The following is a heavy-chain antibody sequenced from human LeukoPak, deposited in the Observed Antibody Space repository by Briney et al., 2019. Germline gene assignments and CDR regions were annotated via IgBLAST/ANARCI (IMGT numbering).Heavy chain of an antibody. D-gene: IGHD6-13*01. J-gene: IGHJ4*02. CDR3: ARIASHSSSWYDDGY. CDR2: INSDGSST. CDR1: GFTLSSYW. Sequence: PGGSLRLSCAASGFTLSSYWMHWVRQAPGKGLVWVSRINSDGSSTTYADSVKGRFTISRDNAKNTLYLQMNSLRAEDTGVYYCARIASHSSSWYDDGYWGQGTLVTVSS. V-gene: IGHV3-74*01.